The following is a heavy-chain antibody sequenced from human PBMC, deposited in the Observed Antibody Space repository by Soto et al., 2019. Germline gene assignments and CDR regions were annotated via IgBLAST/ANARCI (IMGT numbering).Heavy chain of an antibody. CDR3: ARVISDSSGPGGLGWFDP. Sequence: PSETLSLTCAVYGGSFSGYYWSWIRQHPGKGLEWIGYIYYSGSTYYNPSLKSRVTISVDTSKNQFSLKLSSVTAADTAVYYCARVISDSSGPGGLGWFDPWAQGTLVTVSS. D-gene: IGHD3-22*01. J-gene: IGHJ5*02. CDR1: GGSFSGYY. CDR2: IYYSGST. V-gene: IGHV4-31*11.